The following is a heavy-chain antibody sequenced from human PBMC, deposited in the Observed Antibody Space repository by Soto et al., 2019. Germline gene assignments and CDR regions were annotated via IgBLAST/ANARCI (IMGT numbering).Heavy chain of an antibody. Sequence: QVQLVQSGAEVKQPVASVKVSCKASGYTFTSYAMHWVRQAPGQRLEWMGWINAGNGNTKYSQKFQGRVTITRDTSASTAYMELSSLRSEDTAVYYCARGPGGPDGPGDYWGQGTLVTVSS. CDR1: GYTFTSYA. V-gene: IGHV1-3*01. D-gene: IGHD2-15*01. CDR3: ARGPGGPDGPGDY. J-gene: IGHJ4*02. CDR2: INAGNGNT.